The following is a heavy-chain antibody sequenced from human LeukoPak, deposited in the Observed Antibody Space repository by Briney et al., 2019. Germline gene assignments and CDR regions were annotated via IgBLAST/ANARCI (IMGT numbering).Heavy chain of an antibody. D-gene: IGHD6-19*01. CDR1: GGSITSGSYY. J-gene: IGHJ2*01. CDR3: ARSIAVGGTLISPPYWYFDL. CDR2: VYMNGNT. Sequence: PSETLSLTCTVSGGSITSGSYYWTWIRQSAGGGLEWIGRVYMNGNTNYNPSLTSRVSISVDMSKNQFSLKLSSVTAADTAVYYCARSIAVGGTLISPPYWYFDLWGRGTLVSVSS. V-gene: IGHV4-61*02.